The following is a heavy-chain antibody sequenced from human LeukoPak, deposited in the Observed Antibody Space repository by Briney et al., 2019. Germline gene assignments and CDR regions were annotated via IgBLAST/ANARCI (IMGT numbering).Heavy chain of an antibody. J-gene: IGHJ6*03. CDR3: ARETSQKGAHYMDV. D-gene: IGHD3-16*01. CDR1: GGSISSSSYS. Sequence: SETLSLTCTVSGGSISSSSYSWSWIRQPAGKGLEWIGRIYISGSTNYNPSLKSRVTISVDTSKNQFSLKLSSVTAADTAVYYCARETSQKGAHYMDVWGKGTTVTISS. V-gene: IGHV4-61*02. CDR2: IYISGST.